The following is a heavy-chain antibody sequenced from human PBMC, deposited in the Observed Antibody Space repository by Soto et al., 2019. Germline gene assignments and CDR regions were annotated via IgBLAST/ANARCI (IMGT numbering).Heavy chain of an antibody. CDR2: IRSKAYGGTT. J-gene: IGHJ6*03. Sequence: GGSLRLSCTASGFTFGDYAMSWFRQAPGKGLEWVGFIRSKAYGGTTEYAASVKGRFTISRDDYKSIAYLQMNSLKTEDTAVYYCTRELGRFGDLYYMDVWGKGTTVTVSS. CDR3: TRELGRFGDLYYMDV. V-gene: IGHV3-49*03. D-gene: IGHD3-10*01. CDR1: GFTFGDYA.